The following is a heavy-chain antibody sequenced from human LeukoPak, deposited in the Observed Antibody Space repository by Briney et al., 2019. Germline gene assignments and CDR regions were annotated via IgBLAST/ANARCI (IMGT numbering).Heavy chain of an antibody. CDR2: IYSGGST. J-gene: IGHJ4*02. D-gene: IGHD3-9*01. CDR1: GFTVSSNY. Sequence: GGSLRLSCADSGFTVSSNYMRWVRQAPGKGLEWVSVIYSGGSTHYAESVKGRFTISRDNSKNTLYLQMNSLRAEDTAVYYCARDRLHYDSLTGYPADWGQGTLVTVSS. CDR3: ARDRLHYDSLTGYPAD. V-gene: IGHV3-66*01.